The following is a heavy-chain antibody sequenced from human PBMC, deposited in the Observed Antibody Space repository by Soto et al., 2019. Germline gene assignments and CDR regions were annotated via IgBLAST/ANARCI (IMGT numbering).Heavy chain of an antibody. CDR1: GYIFTDYT. D-gene: IGHD3-10*01. J-gene: IGHJ5*02. Sequence: QVQLVQSGAEVKKSGASVKVSCEASGYIFTDYTIHWVRQAPGQRLELMGWINAGNGDTKYSHQFQGRVTFSRETSASTVYMELSRLRSEDTAVDYCAREGLVRGVLRGIRFDPWGQGTLVTVSS. CDR2: INAGNGDT. CDR3: AREGLVRGVLRGIRFDP. V-gene: IGHV1-3*01.